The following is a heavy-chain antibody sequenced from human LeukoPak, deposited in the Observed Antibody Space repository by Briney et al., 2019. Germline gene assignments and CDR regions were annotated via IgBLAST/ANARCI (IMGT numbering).Heavy chain of an antibody. D-gene: IGHD2-2*01. Sequence: SETLSLTCAVSGGSISSGGYSWSWIRQPPGKGLEWIGYIYHSGSTYYNPSLKSRVTISVDRSKNQFSLKLSSVTAADTAVYYCARARGVVVPAAKVTGAFDIWGQGTMVTVSS. CDR3: ARARGVVVPAAKVTGAFDI. V-gene: IGHV4-30-2*01. J-gene: IGHJ3*02. CDR2: IYHSGST. CDR1: GGSISSGGYS.